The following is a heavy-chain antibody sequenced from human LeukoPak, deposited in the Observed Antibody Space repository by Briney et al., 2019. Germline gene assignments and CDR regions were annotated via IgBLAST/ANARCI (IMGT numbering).Heavy chain of an antibody. CDR2: IRYDGSNK. CDR1: GFTFSSYG. D-gene: IGHD3-10*01. J-gene: IGHJ5*01. V-gene: IGHV3-30*02. CDR3: ARARRSGGITMIRGVKDRGWFDS. Sequence: GGSLRLSCAASGFTFSSYGMHWVRQAPGKGLEWVTFIRYDGSNKYYADSAKGRFTISRDNSKKTLYLQMNSLRAEDTAVFYCARARRSGGITMIRGVKDRGWFDSWGQGILVTVSS.